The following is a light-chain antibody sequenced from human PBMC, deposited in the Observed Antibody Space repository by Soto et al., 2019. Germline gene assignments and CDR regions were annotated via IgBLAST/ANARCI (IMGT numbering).Light chain of an antibody. CDR2: GAS. V-gene: IGKV3-20*01. J-gene: IGKJ1*01. Sequence: EIVLTQSPATLSLSPRERATLSCRASQGVSSYLAWYQQKPGQAPRLLIYGASSRATGIPNRFSGSGSGTDFTLTISRLEPEDFAVYYCQQYGNSPQTFGQGTKVDIK. CDR1: QGVSSY. CDR3: QQYGNSPQT.